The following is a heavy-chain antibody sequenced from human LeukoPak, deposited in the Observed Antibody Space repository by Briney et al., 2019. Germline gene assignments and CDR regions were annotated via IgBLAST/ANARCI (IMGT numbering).Heavy chain of an antibody. D-gene: IGHD3-10*01. Sequence: PSETLSLTCAVYGGSFSGYYWSWIRQPPGKGLEWIGEINHSGSTNYNPSLKSRVTISVDTSKNQFSLKLSSVTAADTAVYYCARQSSRRLWFGELFRVVWFDPWGQGTLVTVSS. CDR2: INHSGST. CDR1: GGSFSGYY. J-gene: IGHJ5*02. CDR3: ARQSSRRLWFGELFRVVWFDP. V-gene: IGHV4-34*01.